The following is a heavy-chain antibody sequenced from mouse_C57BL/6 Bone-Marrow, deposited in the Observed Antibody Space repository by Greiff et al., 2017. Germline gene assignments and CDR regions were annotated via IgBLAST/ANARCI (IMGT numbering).Heavy chain of an antibody. CDR1: GFTFTDYY. J-gene: IGHJ2*01. CDR2: IRNKANGYTT. V-gene: IGHV7-3*01. D-gene: IGHD2-1*01. CDR3: ARYKGYGINVDY. Sequence: EVQVVESGGGLVQPGGSLSLSCAASGFTFTDYYMSWVRQPPGKALEWLGFIRNKANGYTTEYSASVKGRFTISRDNSQSILYLQMNALRAEDSATYYCARYKGYGINVDYWGQGTTLTVSS.